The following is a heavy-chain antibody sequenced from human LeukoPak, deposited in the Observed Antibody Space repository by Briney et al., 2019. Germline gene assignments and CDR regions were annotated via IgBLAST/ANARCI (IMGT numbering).Heavy chain of an antibody. CDR2: IYYSVST. D-gene: IGHD3-10*01. CDR3: ARGGRGRNWFDP. CDR1: GDSVASGGYY. V-gene: IGHV4-61*08. Sequence: PSETLSLTCTVSGDSVASGGYYWNWTRQPPGKGLEWIGYIYYSVSTNYNLSLKSRVTISVDTSGNQFSLKLTSVTAADTAVYYCARGGRGRNWFDPWGQGTLVTVSS. J-gene: IGHJ5*02.